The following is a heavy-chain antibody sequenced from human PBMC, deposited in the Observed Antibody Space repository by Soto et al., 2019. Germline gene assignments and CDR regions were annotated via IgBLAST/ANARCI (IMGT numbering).Heavy chain of an antibody. V-gene: IGHV3-53*01. J-gene: IGHJ4*02. Sequence: EVQLVESGGGLIQPGGSLRLSCAVSGFTVSNNYMSWVRQAPGKGLEGVSVIYSGGYTAYGDSVKGRFTISRDNSKNTLYLKVKSLGADDTVGFSGATEPGGGGYWGQGTLVTVSS. CDR1: GFTVSNNY. D-gene: IGHD1-26*01. CDR3: ATEPGGGGY. CDR2: IYSGGYT.